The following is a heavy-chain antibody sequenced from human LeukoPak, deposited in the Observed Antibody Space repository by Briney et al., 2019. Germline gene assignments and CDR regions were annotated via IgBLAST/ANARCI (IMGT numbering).Heavy chain of an antibody. V-gene: IGHV4-31*03. CDR3: ARGSSHPAVWYFDY. D-gene: IGHD6-13*01. Sequence: PSQTLSLTCTVSGGSISSGGYYWSWIRQHPGKGLEWIGYIYYSGSTYYNPSLKSRVTISVDTSKNQFSLKLSSVTAADTAVYYCARGSSHPAVWYFDYWGQGTLVTVSS. J-gene: IGHJ4*02. CDR1: GGSISSGGYY. CDR2: IYYSGST.